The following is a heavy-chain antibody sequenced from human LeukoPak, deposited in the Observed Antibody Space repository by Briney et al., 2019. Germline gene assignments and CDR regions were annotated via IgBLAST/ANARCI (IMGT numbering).Heavy chain of an antibody. CDR3: AKGHNRILLWFGESSYYFDY. D-gene: IGHD3-10*01. V-gene: IGHV3-48*03. Sequence: GGSLRLSCAASGFTFSSYEMNWVRQAPGKGLEWVSYISTSGGTTYYADSVKGRFTISRDNAKNSLYLQMNSLRAEDTAVYYCAKGHNRILLWFGESSYYFDYWGQGTLVTVSS. CDR1: GFTFSSYE. J-gene: IGHJ4*02. CDR2: ISTSGGTT.